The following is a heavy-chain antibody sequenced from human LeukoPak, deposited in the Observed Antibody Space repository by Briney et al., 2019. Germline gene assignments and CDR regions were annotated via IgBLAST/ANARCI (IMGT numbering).Heavy chain of an antibody. V-gene: IGHV3-66*01. D-gene: IGHD6-19*01. CDR1: GFTVSSNY. Sequence: GGSLRLSCAASGFTVSSNYVIWVRQAPRKGLEWVSILYSGGSTYYADFVKGRFTISRDNSQNTVYLQMNSLRAEDTAVYFCADPGPFSSGWLDAFDIWGQGTMVTVSS. J-gene: IGHJ3*02. CDR3: ADPGPFSSGWLDAFDI. CDR2: LYSGGST.